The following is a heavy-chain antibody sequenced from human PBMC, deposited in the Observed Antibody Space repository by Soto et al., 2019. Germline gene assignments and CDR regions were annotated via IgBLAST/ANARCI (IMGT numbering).Heavy chain of an antibody. V-gene: IGHV3-15*01. CDR2: IKSKTDGGTT. CDR3: TTSHPTVRVRDAY. CDR1: GFTCSNAW. D-gene: IGHD4-17*01. Sequence: EVQLVESGGGLVKPGGSLRLSCAASGFTCSNAWMSWVRQAPGKGLEWVGRIKSKTDGGTTDYAAPVKGRFTISRDDSKNTLYLQMNSLKTEDTAVYYCTTSHPTVRVRDAYWGQGTLVTVSS. J-gene: IGHJ4*02.